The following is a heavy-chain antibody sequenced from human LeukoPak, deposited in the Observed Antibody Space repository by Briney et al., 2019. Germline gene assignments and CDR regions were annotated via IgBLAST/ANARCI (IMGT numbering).Heavy chain of an antibody. V-gene: IGHV3-23*01. CDR1: GFTFSSYG. CDR2: ISGSGGST. Sequence: PGGTLRLSCAASGFTFSSYGMSWVRQAPGKGLEWVSAISGSGGSTYYADSVKGRFTISRDNSKNTLYLQMNSLRAEDTAVYYCAKASTRSSWYTYFDYWGQGTLVTISS. D-gene: IGHD6-13*01. CDR3: AKASTRSSWYTYFDY. J-gene: IGHJ4*02.